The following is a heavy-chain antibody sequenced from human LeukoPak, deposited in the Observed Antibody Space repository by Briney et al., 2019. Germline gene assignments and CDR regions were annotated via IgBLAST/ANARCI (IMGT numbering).Heavy chain of an antibody. CDR3: AKAHSRGYSYVHAYFDY. Sequence: GGSLRLSCAASGFTFSSYAMSWVRQAPGKGLEWVSAISGSGGSTYYADSVKGRFTISRDNSKNTLYLQMNSLRAEDTAVYYCAKAHSRGYSYVHAYFDYWGQGTLVTVSS. CDR1: GFTFSSYA. D-gene: IGHD5-18*01. J-gene: IGHJ4*02. CDR2: ISGSGGST. V-gene: IGHV3-23*01.